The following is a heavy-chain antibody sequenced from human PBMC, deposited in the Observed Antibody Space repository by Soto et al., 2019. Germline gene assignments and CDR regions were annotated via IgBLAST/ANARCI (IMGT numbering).Heavy chain of an antibody. CDR3: ATYTAHAKYYFDH. V-gene: IGHV4-30-2*01. J-gene: IGHJ4*02. CDR2: IYPSGTI. D-gene: IGHD3-16*01. CDR1: GVSITTSGFS. Sequence: SETLSLTCAVSGVSITTSGFSWSWVRQPPGKGCEWIGYIYPSGTIFLSPSLNIRVTISMDTSSNQFSLRLTSVTAADTAVYYCATYTAHAKYYFDHWGRGALVTVSS.